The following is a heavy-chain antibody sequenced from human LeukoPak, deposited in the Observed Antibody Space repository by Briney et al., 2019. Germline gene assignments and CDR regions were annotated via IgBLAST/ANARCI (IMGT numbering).Heavy chain of an antibody. CDR1: GYTFVSYA. CDR2: INTNTANP. V-gene: IGHV7-4-1*02. CDR3: ARAQGPHWGFDI. Sequence: ASVKVSCTASGYTFVSYAMNWVRQAPGQGLEWMGWINTNTANPTHAQGFTGRFVFSLDTTVRTACLQISSLMAEDTAVYYCARAQGPHWGFDIWGEGTAVTVCS. J-gene: IGHJ3*02. D-gene: IGHD3-16*01.